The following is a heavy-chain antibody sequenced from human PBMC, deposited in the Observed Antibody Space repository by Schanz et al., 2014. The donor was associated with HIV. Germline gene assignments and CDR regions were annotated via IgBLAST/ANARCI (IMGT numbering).Heavy chain of an antibody. CDR3: AKDWNYYDSRFLGKGNYYYYYGMDV. Sequence: QVQLVESGGGVVQPGRSLRLSCAASGFSFSNYGMHWVRQAPGKGLEWVAVISYDGSNKHYADSVKGRFTISRDNSKSTLYLQVKRLRPEDRAVYFCAKDWNYYDSRFLGKGNYYYYYGMDVWGQGTTVTVSS. D-gene: IGHD3-22*01. J-gene: IGHJ6*02. CDR1: GFSFSNYG. V-gene: IGHV3-30*18. CDR2: ISYDGSNK.